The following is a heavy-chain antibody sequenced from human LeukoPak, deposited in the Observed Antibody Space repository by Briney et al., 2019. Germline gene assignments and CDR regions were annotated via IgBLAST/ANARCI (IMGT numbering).Heavy chain of an antibody. CDR3: ARVAMVRGVIPDAFDI. Sequence: PGGSLRLSCAASGFTFSSYSMNWVRQAPGKGLEWVSSISTSSSYIYYADSVKGRFTISRDNARNSLYLEMNSLRAEDTAVYFCARVAMVRGVIPDAFDIWGQGTMVTVSS. V-gene: IGHV3-21*01. J-gene: IGHJ3*02. D-gene: IGHD3-10*01. CDR2: ISTSSSYI. CDR1: GFTFSSYS.